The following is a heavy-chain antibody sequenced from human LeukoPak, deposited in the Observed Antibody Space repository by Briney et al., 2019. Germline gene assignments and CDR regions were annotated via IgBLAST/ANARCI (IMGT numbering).Heavy chain of an antibody. V-gene: IGHV3-53*01. D-gene: IGHD4-17*01. CDR2: IYIGGST. CDR3: ARGRGYDYGDYEAFDY. Sequence: GWSVRLSCAASGFTVSSNYMSWVRQAPGKGLEWVSVIYIGGSTYYADSVKGRFTISRDNSKNTLYLQMNSLRAEDTAVYYCARGRGYDYGDYEAFDYWGQGTLVTVSS. CDR1: GFTVSSNY. J-gene: IGHJ4*02.